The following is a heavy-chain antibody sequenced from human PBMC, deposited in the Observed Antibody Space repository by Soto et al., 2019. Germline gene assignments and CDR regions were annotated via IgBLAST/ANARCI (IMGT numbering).Heavy chain of an antibody. CDR2: ISRNGGST. D-gene: IGHD3-22*01. V-gene: IGHV3-64*02. CDR3: ARATTDYYDSSGYGEHLDY. CDR1: GFTFSSYA. Sequence: EVQLVASGAGLVQPGGSLRLSCAASGFTFSSYAMHWVRQAPGKGLEYVSAISRNGGSTYYADSVKGRFTISRDNSKNTLYLQMGSLRAEYMAVYYCARATTDYYDSSGYGEHLDYWCQGTLVTVSS. J-gene: IGHJ4*02.